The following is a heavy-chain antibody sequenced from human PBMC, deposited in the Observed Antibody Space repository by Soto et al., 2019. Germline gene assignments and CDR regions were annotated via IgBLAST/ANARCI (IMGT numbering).Heavy chain of an antibody. D-gene: IGHD6-13*01. CDR3: ACLKYSSSWYSDY. Sequence: PSETLSLTCTVSGGSISSSSYYWGWIRQPPGKGLEWIGSIYYSGSTYYNPSLKSRVTISVDTSKNQFSLKLSSVTAAGTAVYYCACLKYSSSWYSDYWGQGTLVTVSS. CDR2: IYYSGST. CDR1: GGSISSSSYY. J-gene: IGHJ4*02. V-gene: IGHV4-39*01.